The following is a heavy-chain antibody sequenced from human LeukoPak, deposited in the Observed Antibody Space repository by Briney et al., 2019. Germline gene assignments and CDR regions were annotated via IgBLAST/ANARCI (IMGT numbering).Heavy chain of an antibody. V-gene: IGHV4-4*02. CDR1: GGSISSNNW. J-gene: IGHJ6*02. D-gene: IGHD2-15*01. CDR2: VYHSGST. Sequence: SETLSLTCAVSGGSISSNNWWSWVRQPPGKGLEWIGEVYHSGSTSYNPSLLSRVTISVDKSKNQCSLEMRSVTAAHTAVYYCARDVTRQVMDVWGQGTTVTVSS. CDR3: ARDVTRQVMDV.